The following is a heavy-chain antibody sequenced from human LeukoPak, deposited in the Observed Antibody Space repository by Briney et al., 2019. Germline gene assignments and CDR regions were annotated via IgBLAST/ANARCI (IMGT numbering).Heavy chain of an antibody. D-gene: IGHD1-26*01. V-gene: IGHV5-10-1*01. Sequence: GESLKISCKGSGYSFTSYWITWVRQMPGKGLEWMGRPSDSYTNYSPSFQGHVTISADKSICTAYLQWSSLKASDTAMYYCARRIVGATFDAFDIWGQGTLVTVSS. CDR3: ARRIVGATFDAFDI. CDR2: PSDSYT. J-gene: IGHJ3*02. CDR1: GYSFTSYW.